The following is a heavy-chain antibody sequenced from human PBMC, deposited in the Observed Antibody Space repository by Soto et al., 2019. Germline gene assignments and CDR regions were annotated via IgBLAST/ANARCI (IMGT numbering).Heavy chain of an antibody. D-gene: IGHD2-21*02. Sequence: QVQLVESGGGVVQPGRSLRLSCVASGFTFTDHAMHWVRQTPGKGLEWVAVVSYDGSNKYYADSVKGRFTISRDNSKTTLYLQMNSLRPEDRAVYYCARGAYCGGYCLPGQVSKWYFDLWGRGTLVIVSS. CDR3: ARGAYCGGYCLPGQVSKWYFDL. J-gene: IGHJ2*01. V-gene: IGHV3-30-3*01. CDR2: VSYDGSNK. CDR1: GFTFTDHA.